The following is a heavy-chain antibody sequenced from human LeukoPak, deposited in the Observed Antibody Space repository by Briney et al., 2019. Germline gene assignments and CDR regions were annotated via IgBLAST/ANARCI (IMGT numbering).Heavy chain of an antibody. J-gene: IGHJ4*02. CDR3: ARPSTQYGDLLI. CDR2: IYYSGST. Sequence: SETLSLTCTVSGGSISSSSYYWGWIRQPPGKGLEWIGSIYYSGSTYYNPSLKSRVTISVDTSKNQFSLKLSSVTAADTAVYYCARPSTQYGDLLIWGQGTLVTVSS. CDR1: GGSISSSSYY. V-gene: IGHV4-39*01. D-gene: IGHD4-17*01.